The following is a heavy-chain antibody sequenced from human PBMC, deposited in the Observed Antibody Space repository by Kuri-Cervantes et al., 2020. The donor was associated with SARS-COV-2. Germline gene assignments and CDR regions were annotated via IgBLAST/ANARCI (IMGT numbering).Heavy chain of an antibody. CDR1: GGTFSSYA. CDR2: IIPILGIA. V-gene: IGHV1-69*04. J-gene: IGHJ4*02. CDR3: ARGLELRSGYFDY. D-gene: IGHD1-7*01. Sequence: SVKVSCKASGGTFSSYAISWVRQAPGQGLEWMGRIIPILGIANYAQKFQGRVTITADKSTSTAYMELSNLRSEDTAVYYCARGLELRSGYFDYWGQGTLVTVSS.